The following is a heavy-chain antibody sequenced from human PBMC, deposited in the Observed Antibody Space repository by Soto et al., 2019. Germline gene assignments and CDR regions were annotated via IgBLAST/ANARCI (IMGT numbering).Heavy chain of an antibody. J-gene: IGHJ4*02. CDR1: EFTFRSYA. CDR3: AKLGWRGEPQVVGLPRTDY. D-gene: IGHD6-13*01. V-gene: IGHV3-23*01. Sequence: EVQLLESGGGLVQPGGSLRLSCAASEFTFRSYAMNWVRQAPGKGLEWVSAISRGGDDIYYADFVRGRFTVSRDNSKNTLYLQMNSLRADDTAVYYCAKLGWRGEPQVVGLPRTDYWGQGTLVTVSS. CDR2: ISRGGDDI.